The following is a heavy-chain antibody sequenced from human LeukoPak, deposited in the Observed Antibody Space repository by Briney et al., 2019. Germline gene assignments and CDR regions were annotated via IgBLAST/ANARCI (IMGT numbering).Heavy chain of an antibody. Sequence: PGGSLRLSCAASGFTFSSYGMHWVRQAPGKGLEWVAVIWYDRSKNYYADSVKGRFTISRDNSKSTLYLQMNSLRAEDTAVYYCARDPTGSTIGDFWGQGTLVTVSS. CDR3: ARDPTGSTIGDF. CDR2: IWYDRSKN. D-gene: IGHD1-7*01. V-gene: IGHV3-33*08. J-gene: IGHJ4*01. CDR1: GFTFSSYG.